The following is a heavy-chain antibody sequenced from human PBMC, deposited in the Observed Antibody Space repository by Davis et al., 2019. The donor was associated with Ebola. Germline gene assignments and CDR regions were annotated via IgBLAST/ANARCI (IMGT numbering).Heavy chain of an antibody. CDR1: GYTFTSYG. D-gene: IGHD1-26*01. Sequence: AASVKVSCKASGYTFTSYGISWVRQAPGQGLEWMGWISAYNGNTNYAQKLQGRVTMTTDTSTSTAYMELSSLRSEDTAVYYCARSSGSYYDAFDIWGQGTMVTVSS. J-gene: IGHJ3*02. V-gene: IGHV1-18*01. CDR3: ARSSGSYYDAFDI. CDR2: ISAYNGNT.